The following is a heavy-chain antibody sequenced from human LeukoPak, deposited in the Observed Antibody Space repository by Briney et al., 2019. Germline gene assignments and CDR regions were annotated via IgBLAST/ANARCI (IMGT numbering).Heavy chain of an antibody. J-gene: IGHJ4*02. D-gene: IGHD6-6*01. CDR1: GFTVRTFG. CDR3: AKEYSSSPYFDY. CDR2: ISDDGSVK. V-gene: IGHV3-30*18. Sequence: GGSLRLSCAASGFTVRTFGMHWVRQAPRKGLQWVAVISDDGSVKHYADSVKGRFTISSDNSKNTLYLQMNSLRAEDTAVYYCAKEYSSSPYFDYWGQGTLVTVSS.